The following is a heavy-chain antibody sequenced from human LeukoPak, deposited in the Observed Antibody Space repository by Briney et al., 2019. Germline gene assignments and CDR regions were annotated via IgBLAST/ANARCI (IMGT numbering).Heavy chain of an antibody. J-gene: IGHJ3*02. D-gene: IGHD1-26*01. CDR2: IKQDGSEK. V-gene: IGHV3-7*01. CDR3: ARDSGSYPNDAFDI. Sequence: GGSLRLSCAASGFTFSSYWMSWVRQAPGKVLEWVANIKQDGSEKYYVDFVKGRFTISRDNAKNLLYLQMNSLRAEDTAVYYCARDSGSYPNDAFDIWGQGTMVTVSS. CDR1: GFTFSSYW.